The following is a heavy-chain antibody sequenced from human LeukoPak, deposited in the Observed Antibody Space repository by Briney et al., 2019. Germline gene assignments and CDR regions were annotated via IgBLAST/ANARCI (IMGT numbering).Heavy chain of an antibody. CDR2: ISSSGMTI. Sequence: PGGSLRLSCAASGFTFNNYEFNWIREAPGRGPEWVSFISSSGMTIYYADVVKGRFTISRDNAKNSVFLQMNSLRVEDTAVYYCARDRDILTGYESFDYWGQGTPVTVSS. CDR3: ARDRDILTGYESFDY. V-gene: IGHV3-48*03. J-gene: IGHJ4*02. CDR1: GFTFNNYE. D-gene: IGHD3-9*01.